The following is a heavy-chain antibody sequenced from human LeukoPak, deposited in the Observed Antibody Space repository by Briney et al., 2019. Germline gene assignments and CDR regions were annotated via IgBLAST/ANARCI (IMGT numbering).Heavy chain of an antibody. V-gene: IGHV3-9*01. Sequence: PGGSLRLSCAASGFAFDDYAMHWVRQAPGKGLERVSSISWHSGIIAYADSVQGRFTVSRDNAKNSLYLQMNSLRAEDTAFYYCAKDRRSTSSSYEYWGQGTLVTVSS. D-gene: IGHD2-2*01. CDR1: GFAFDDYA. CDR2: ISWHSGII. CDR3: AKDRRSTSSSYEY. J-gene: IGHJ4*02.